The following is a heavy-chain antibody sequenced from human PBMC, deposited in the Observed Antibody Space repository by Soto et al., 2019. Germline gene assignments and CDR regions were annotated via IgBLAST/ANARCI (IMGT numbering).Heavy chain of an antibody. CDR2: ISAYNGNT. D-gene: IGHD6-13*01. V-gene: IGHV1-18*01. CDR3: ARDPPADIDAFDI. J-gene: IGHJ3*02. CDR1: GYTFTSYG. Sequence: ASVKVSCKASGYTFTSYGINWVRNAPGQGLEWMGWISAYNGNTNYAQKLQGRVTMTTDTSTSTAYMELRSLRSDDTAVYYCARDPPADIDAFDIWGQGTMVTVSS.